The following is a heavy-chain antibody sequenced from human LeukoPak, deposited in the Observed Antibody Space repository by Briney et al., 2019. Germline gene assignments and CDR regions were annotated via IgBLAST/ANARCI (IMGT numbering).Heavy chain of an antibody. D-gene: IGHD4-17*01. J-gene: IGHJ4*02. CDR2: ISGSGGST. V-gene: IGHV3-23*01. Sequence: TGGSLRLSCAASGFTFSSYAMSWVRQAPGKGLEWVSAISGSGGSTYYADSVKGLFTISRDNSKKTLYLQMTSLRAEDTDVYYCAIQPSPYDYGDSAPSFDYWGQGTLVTVSS. CDR1: GFTFSSYA. CDR3: AIQPSPYDYGDSAPSFDY.